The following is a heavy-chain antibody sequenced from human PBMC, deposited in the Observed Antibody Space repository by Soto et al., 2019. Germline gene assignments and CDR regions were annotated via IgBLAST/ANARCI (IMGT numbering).Heavy chain of an antibody. D-gene: IGHD2-15*01. CDR3: ARNKDIVVVVAATPYYYYYMDV. CDR1: GYTFTSYG. J-gene: IGHJ6*03. CDR2: ISAYNGNT. V-gene: IGHV1-18*01. Sequence: ASVKVSCKASGYTFTSYGISWVRQAPGQGLEWMGWISAYNGNTNYAQKLQGRVTMTTDTSRSTAYMELRSLRSDDTAVYYCARNKDIVVVVAATPYYYYYMDVWGKGTTVTVSS.